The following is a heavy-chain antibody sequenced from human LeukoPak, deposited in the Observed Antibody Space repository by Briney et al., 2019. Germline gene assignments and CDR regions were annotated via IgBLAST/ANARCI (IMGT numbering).Heavy chain of an antibody. V-gene: IGHV4-59*12. Sequence: PETLSLTCTVSGGSISSYYWSWIRQPPGKGLEWIGYIYYSGSTNYNPSLKSRVTMSVDTSTNQFSLKLSSVTAADTAVYYCARFKRDILTGYYIDYWGQGTLVTVSS. CDR1: GGSISSYY. CDR3: ARFKRDILTGYYIDY. CDR2: IYYSGST. J-gene: IGHJ4*02. D-gene: IGHD3-9*01.